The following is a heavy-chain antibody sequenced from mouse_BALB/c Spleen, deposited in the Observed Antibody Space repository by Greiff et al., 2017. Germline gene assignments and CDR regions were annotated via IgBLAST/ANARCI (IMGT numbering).Heavy chain of an antibody. J-gene: IGHJ2*01. CDR1: GFTFSSYA. V-gene: IGHV5-9-4*01. D-gene: IGHD2-2*01. CDR3: ARDGYDY. Sequence: EAQVVESGGGLVKPGGSLKLSCAASGFTFSSYAMSWVRQSPEKRLEWVAEISSGGSYTYYPDTVTGRFTISRDNAKNTLYLGMSSLRSEDTAMYYCARDGYDYWGQGTTLTVSS. CDR2: ISSGGSYT.